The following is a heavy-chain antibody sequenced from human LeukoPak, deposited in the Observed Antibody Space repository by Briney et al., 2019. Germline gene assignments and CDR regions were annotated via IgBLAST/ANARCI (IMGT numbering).Heavy chain of an antibody. CDR2: IYYSGST. J-gene: IGHJ4*02. V-gene: IGHV4-59*01. CDR1: GGSISSYY. Sequence: SETLSLTCTVSGGSISSYYRSWIRQPPGKGLEWIGYIYYSGSTNYNPSLKSRVTISVDTSKNQFSLKLSSVTAADTAVYYCARGRGVVDYWGQGTLVTVSS. CDR3: ARGRGVVDY.